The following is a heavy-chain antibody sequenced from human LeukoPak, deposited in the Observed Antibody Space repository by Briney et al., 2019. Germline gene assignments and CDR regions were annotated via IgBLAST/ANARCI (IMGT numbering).Heavy chain of an antibody. V-gene: IGHV4-59*08. Sequence: SETLSLTCTESGGSISSYYWSWMRHPPRKRLEWMVYIYYSGSTNYNPSLKSRVVISVDTSNHQFSLQLSSVTAADTAVYYCARHLYGRYAYCGGGCPLVYGGRGTLVTVS. CDR3: ARHLYGRYAYCGGGCPLVY. J-gene: IGHJ4*02. CDR2: IYYSGST. CDR1: GGSISSYY. D-gene: IGHD2-21*02.